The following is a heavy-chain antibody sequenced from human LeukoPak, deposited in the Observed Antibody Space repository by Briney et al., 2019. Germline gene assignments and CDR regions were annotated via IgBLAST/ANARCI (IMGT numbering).Heavy chain of an antibody. Sequence: SETLSLTCAVYGGSCDDYYCSWLRQPPGKGLEWIGEIHPSGIFYYNSSLLSRVTISIDTSKSQFSLRLTSVTAADTAFYYCARGRDRSKAGDHWGEGSLVTVSS. J-gene: IGHJ4*02. V-gene: IGHV4-34*01. D-gene: IGHD5-24*01. CDR2: IHPSGIF. CDR3: ARGRDRSKAGDH. CDR1: GGSCDDYY.